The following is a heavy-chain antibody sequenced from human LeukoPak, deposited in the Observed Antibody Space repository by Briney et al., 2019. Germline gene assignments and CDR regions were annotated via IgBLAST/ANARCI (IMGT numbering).Heavy chain of an antibody. CDR3: ARDLEDYNNYGEMAI. Sequence: PGGSLRLSCAVSGLTFNDLAMHWLRQVPGKGLEWVSGISWNSGTIGYADSVKGRFTISRDNAKNSLYLQMNSPRAEDTAVYYCARDLEDYNNYGEMAIWGQGALVTVSS. V-gene: IGHV3-9*01. CDR2: ISWNSGTI. CDR1: GLTFNDLA. J-gene: IGHJ4*02. D-gene: IGHD4-11*01.